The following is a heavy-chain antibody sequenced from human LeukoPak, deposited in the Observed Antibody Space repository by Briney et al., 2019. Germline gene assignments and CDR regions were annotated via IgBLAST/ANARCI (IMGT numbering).Heavy chain of an antibody. CDR3: ASVGGSAIGY. CDR2: ISWNSGSI. Sequence: GGSLRLSCAASGFTFDDYAMHWVRQAPGKGLEWVSGISWNSGSIGYADSVKGRFTISRDNSKNTLYLQMNSLRAEDTAVYYCASVGGSAIGYWGQGTLVTVSS. J-gene: IGHJ4*02. D-gene: IGHD2-15*01. V-gene: IGHV3-9*01. CDR1: GFTFDDYA.